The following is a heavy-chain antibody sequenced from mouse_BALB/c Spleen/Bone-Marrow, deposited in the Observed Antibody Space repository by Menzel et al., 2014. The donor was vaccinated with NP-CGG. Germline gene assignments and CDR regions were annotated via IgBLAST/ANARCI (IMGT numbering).Heavy chain of an antibody. D-gene: IGHD2-14*01. CDR1: GYTLPSYW. CDR3: TIYYRSFAY. Sequence: QVQFQQSGAELVKPGASVKMSCKASGYTLPSYWMHWVKQRPGQGLEWIGVIDPSDSYTSYNQKFKGKATLTVDTSSSTAYMQLSSLTSEDSAVYYCTIYYRSFAYWGQGTLVTVSA. J-gene: IGHJ3*01. CDR2: IDPSDSYT. V-gene: IGHV1S127*01.